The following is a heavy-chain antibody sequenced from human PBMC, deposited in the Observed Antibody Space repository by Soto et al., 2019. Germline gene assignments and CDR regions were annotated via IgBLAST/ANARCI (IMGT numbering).Heavy chain of an antibody. Sequence: SETLSLTCAVSGGSISSSNWWSWVRQPPGKGLEWIGEIYHSGSTNYNPSLKSRVTISVDKSKNQSSLKLSSVTAADTAVYYCARGSGWYFGWFDPWGQGTLVTVSS. CDR1: GGSISSSNW. J-gene: IGHJ5*02. D-gene: IGHD6-19*01. CDR3: ARGSGWYFGWFDP. V-gene: IGHV4-4*02. CDR2: IYHSGST.